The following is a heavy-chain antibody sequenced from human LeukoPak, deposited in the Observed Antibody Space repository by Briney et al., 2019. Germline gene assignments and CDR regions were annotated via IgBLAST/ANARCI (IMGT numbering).Heavy chain of an antibody. CDR1: GGSISSYY. CDR3: ARDAYYDSSGYYYYYMDV. D-gene: IGHD3-22*01. V-gene: IGHV4-59*01. CDR2: IYYSGST. J-gene: IGHJ6*03. Sequence: PSETLSLTCTVSGGSISSYYWSWIRQPPGKGLEWIGYIYYSGSTNYNPSLKSRVTISVDTSKNQFSLKLSSVTAADTAVYYCARDAYYDSSGYYYYYMDVWGKGTTVTVSS.